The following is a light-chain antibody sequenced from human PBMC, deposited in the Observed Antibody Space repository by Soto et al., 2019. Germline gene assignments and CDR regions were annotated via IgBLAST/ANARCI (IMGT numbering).Light chain of an antibody. V-gene: IGLV2-11*01. J-gene: IGLJ1*01. CDR2: DVT. CDR3: CSYAGSYSFYV. CDR1: SSDVAAYDY. Sequence: QSALTQPRSVSGSPGQSVTISCTGTSSDVAAYDYVTWYQQHPGKAPKLMIYDVTKRPSGVPDRFSGSRSGNTASLTISGLQAEDEADYYCCSYAGSYSFYVFGSGTKV.